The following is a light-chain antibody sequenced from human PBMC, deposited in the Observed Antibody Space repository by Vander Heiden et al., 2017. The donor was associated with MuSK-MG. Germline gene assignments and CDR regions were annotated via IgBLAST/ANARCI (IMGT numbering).Light chain of an antibody. CDR2: GPN. CDR3: GDHL. Sequence: SSELTQDPAVSVALGQTVRITCQGDSLRSFHPAWYQQKPGQDHRTVSYGPNYRPSGIPDRCSGSASGNTASVTITGAQEEDEATYGCGDHLFGGGTKLTVL. V-gene: IGLV3-19*01. J-gene: IGLJ2*01. CDR1: SLRSFH.